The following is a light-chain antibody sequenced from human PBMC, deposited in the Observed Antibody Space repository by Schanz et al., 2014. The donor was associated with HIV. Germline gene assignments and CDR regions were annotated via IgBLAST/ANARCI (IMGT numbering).Light chain of an antibody. CDR1: QSISSW. CDR3: LQYNDNPLT. Sequence: DIQMTQSPSTLSASVGDRVTITCRASQSISSWLAWYQQKPGKAPKLLIYKASSLESGVPSRFNGSGSGTDFTLTISSLQPDDFATYYCLQYNDNPLTFGGGTKVEIK. CDR2: KAS. J-gene: IGKJ4*01. V-gene: IGKV1-5*03.